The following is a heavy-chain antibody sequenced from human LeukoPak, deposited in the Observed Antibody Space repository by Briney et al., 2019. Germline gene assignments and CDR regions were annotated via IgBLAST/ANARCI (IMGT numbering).Heavy chain of an antibody. V-gene: IGHV1-69*13. CDR1: GGTFSSYA. CDR3: ARQSDLSSWSTNFYYYGMDV. Sequence: ASVKVSCKASGGTFSSYAISWVRQAPGQGLKWMGGIIPIFGTANYAQKFQGRVTITADESTSTAYMELSSLRSEDTAVYYCARQSDLSSWSTNFYYYGMDVWGQGTTVTVSS. J-gene: IGHJ6*02. CDR2: IIPIFGTA. D-gene: IGHD6-13*01.